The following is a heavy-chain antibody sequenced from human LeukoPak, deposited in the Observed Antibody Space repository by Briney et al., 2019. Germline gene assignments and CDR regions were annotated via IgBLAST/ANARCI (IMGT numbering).Heavy chain of an antibody. Sequence: PGGSLRLSCAASGFTFNSYAMEWVRQAPGKGLEWVAFIRCGGSNKYYADSVKGRFTISRDNSKNTLYLQMNSLRAEDTAVYYCARGSGGQQLIRGYYYMDVWGKGTTVTVSS. V-gene: IGHV3-30*02. D-gene: IGHD6-6*01. CDR3: ARGSGGQQLIRGYYYMDV. CDR1: GFTFNSYA. CDR2: IRCGGSNK. J-gene: IGHJ6*03.